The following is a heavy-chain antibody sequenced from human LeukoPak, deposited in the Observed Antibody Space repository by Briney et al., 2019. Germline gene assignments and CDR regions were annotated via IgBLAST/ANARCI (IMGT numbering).Heavy chain of an antibody. V-gene: IGHV3-30*18. CDR2: ISYDGSDK. CDR3: AKDDASFRYFQH. CDR1: GFTFIIYG. Sequence: GGSLRLSCAASGFTFIIYGVHWVRQAPGKGLEWVAVISYDGSDKYYADSVKGRFTISRDNSKNTLYLQMNSLRAEDTAVYFCAKDDASFRYFQHWGQGTLVTVSS. J-gene: IGHJ1*01.